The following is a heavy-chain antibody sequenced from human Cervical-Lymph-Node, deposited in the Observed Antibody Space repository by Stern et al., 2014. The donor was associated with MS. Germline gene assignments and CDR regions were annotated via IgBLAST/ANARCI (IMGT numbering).Heavy chain of an antibody. CDR3: ARIAIAAAGTPEYFQH. CDR1: GYSFTSYW. J-gene: IGHJ1*01. V-gene: IGHV5-51*01. CDR2: LYPGDSDT. D-gene: IGHD6-13*01. Sequence: VQLVQSGAEVKKPGESLKISCKGSGYSFTSYWIGWVRQMPGKGLEWMGILYPGDSDTRYSPSFQGQVTISADKSISTAYLQWSSLKASDTAMYYCARIAIAAAGTPEYFQHWGQGTLVTVSS.